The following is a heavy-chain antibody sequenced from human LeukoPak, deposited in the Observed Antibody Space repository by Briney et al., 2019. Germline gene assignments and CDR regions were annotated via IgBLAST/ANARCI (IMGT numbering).Heavy chain of an antibody. CDR3: ARSVHRYSSSWFDY. CDR2: IIPIFGTA. V-gene: IGHV1-69*13. D-gene: IGHD6-13*01. J-gene: IGHJ4*02. Sequence: ASVKVSCKASGYTFTGYYMHWVRQAPGQGLEWMGGIIPIFGTANYAQKFQGRVTITADESTSTAYMELSSLRSEDTAVYYCARSVHRYSSSWFDYWGQGTLVTVSS. CDR1: GYTFTGYY.